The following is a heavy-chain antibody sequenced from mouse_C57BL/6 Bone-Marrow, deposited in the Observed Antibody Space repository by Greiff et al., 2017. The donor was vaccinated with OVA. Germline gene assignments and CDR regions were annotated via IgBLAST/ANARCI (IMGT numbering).Heavy chain of an antibody. Sequence: QVQLQQSGAELARPGASVKLSCKASGYTFTSYGISWVKQSTGQGLEWIGEIYPRSGNTYYNEKFKGKATLTADKSSSTAYMELRSLTSEDSAVYFCARWVLGPYGSSYGRIMDYWGQGTSVTVSS. CDR2: IYPRSGNT. V-gene: IGHV1-81*01. J-gene: IGHJ4*01. CDR3: ARWVLGPYGSSYGRIMDY. D-gene: IGHD1-1*01. CDR1: GYTFTSYG.